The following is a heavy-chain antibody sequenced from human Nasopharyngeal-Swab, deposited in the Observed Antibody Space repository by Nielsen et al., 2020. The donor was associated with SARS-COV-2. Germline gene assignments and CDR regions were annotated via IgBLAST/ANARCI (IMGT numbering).Heavy chain of an antibody. D-gene: IGHD6-19*01. CDR3: AKGMDTSGFHGFDI. J-gene: IGHJ3*02. CDR2: INYNSGVT. Sequence: GESLKISCAASGFTFSSYAMSWVRQAPGKGLEWVSTINYNSGVTYSADSVKGRFTIFRDNSENTLFLQMNSLMAEDTAMYFCAKGMDTSGFHGFDIWGQGTMVTVSS. CDR1: GFTFSSYA. V-gene: IGHV3-23*01.